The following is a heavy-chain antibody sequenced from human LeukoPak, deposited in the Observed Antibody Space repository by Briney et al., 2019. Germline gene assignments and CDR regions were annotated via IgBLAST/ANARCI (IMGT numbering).Heavy chain of an antibody. J-gene: IGHJ4*02. Sequence: GGSLRLSCAASGFTFSSYEMNWVRQAPGKGREWVSYISSSGSTIYYADSVKGRFTISRDNATNSLYLQMNSLRAEDTAVYYCATTSADTAMVDFDYWGQGTLVTVSS. V-gene: IGHV3-48*03. CDR2: ISSSGSTI. CDR3: ATTSADTAMVDFDY. D-gene: IGHD5-18*01. CDR1: GFTFSSYE.